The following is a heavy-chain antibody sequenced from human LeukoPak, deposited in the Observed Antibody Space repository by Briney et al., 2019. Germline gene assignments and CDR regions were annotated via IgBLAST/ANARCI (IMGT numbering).Heavy chain of an antibody. CDR3: ARQLPTAAADTRGYFDY. V-gene: IGHV4-39*01. CDR1: GGSISIISSSTYY. CDR2: LYYGEHS. Sequence: PSETLSLTCTVSGGSISIISSSTYYWGWIRQAPGKGLEWIGCLYYGEHSHYNPSLKRRATLSVDTSNNQFSLKLTSVTAADAAVYFCARQLPTAAADTRGYFDYWGQGTVVTVSS. J-gene: IGHJ4*02. D-gene: IGHD6-25*01.